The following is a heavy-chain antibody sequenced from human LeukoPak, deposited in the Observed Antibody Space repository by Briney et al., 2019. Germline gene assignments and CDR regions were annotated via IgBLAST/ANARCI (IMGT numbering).Heavy chain of an antibody. J-gene: IGHJ4*02. CDR2: ISSSGSTK. CDR3: ARTRKNYYDSSGLFEY. CDR1: GFTFSDYY. Sequence: GGSLRLSCAASGFTFSDYYMSWIRQAPGKGLEWVSYISSSGSTKYSADSVKGRFTISRDNAKNSLFLQMKSLRAEDTAVYYCARTRKNYYDSSGLFEYWGQGTLVTVSS. D-gene: IGHD3-22*01. V-gene: IGHV3-11*01.